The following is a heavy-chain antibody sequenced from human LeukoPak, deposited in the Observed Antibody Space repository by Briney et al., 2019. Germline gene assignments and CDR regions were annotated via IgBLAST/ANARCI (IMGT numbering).Heavy chain of an antibody. CDR2: IYYSGST. D-gene: IGHD2-8*01. Sequence: PSETLSLTCTVSGGSVSSGTYYWSWIRQPPGKGLEWIGYIYYSGSTNYNPSLKSRVTVSVDTSKNQCSLKLSSVTTADTAVYYCTRLTNLEAFDIWGQGTMVTVSS. J-gene: IGHJ3*02. CDR3: TRLTNLEAFDI. CDR1: GGSVSSGTYY. V-gene: IGHV4-61*01.